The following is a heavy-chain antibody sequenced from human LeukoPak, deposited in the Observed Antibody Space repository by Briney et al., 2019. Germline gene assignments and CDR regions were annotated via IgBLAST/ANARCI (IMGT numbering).Heavy chain of an antibody. CDR2: IYYSGNA. CDR1: GGSISSSTYY. J-gene: IGHJ5*02. V-gene: IGHV4-39*01. CDR3: ARHERGSSDWFDP. D-gene: IGHD6-6*01. Sequence: SETLSLTCTVSGGSISSSTYYWGWIRQPPGKGLEWIGSIYYSGNAYYNPSLKNRITMSVDTSKNQFSLRVSSVTAADTALYYCARHERGSSDWFDPWGQGTLVTVSS.